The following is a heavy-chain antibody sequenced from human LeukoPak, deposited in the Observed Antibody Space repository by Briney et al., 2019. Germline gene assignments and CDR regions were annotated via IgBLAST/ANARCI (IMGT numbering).Heavy chain of an antibody. CDR3: ARDSGTRITIFGVVIIDAFDI. CDR1: GFTFSSYW. Sequence: PGRSLRLSCAASGFTFSSYWMSWVRQAPGKGLEWVANIKQDGSEKYYVDSVKGRFTISRDNATNSLYLQMNSLRAEDTAVYYCARDSGTRITIFGVVIIDAFDIWGQGTMVTVSS. CDR2: IKQDGSEK. V-gene: IGHV3-7*01. D-gene: IGHD3-3*01. J-gene: IGHJ3*02.